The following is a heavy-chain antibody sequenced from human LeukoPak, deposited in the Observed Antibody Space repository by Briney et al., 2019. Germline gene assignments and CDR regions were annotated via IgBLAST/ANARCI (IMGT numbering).Heavy chain of an antibody. Sequence: SETLSLTCTVSGVSTSSGYWSWIWQPAGKGLEWIGRISTSVPTYYNPSLKSRVTMSLDTSENQFSLKVNSVTAADTAIYYCARGYGSGSYSTWGQGTLVTVSS. CDR3: ARGYGSGSYST. CDR2: ISTSVPT. V-gene: IGHV4-4*07. D-gene: IGHD3-10*01. CDR1: GVSTSSGY. J-gene: IGHJ5*02.